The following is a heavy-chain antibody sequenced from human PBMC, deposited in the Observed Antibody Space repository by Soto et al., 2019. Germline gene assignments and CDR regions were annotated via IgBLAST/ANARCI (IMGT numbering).Heavy chain of an antibody. CDR2: ISYDGNNK. D-gene: IGHD4-17*01. V-gene: IGHV3-30*18. CDR1: GFIFSTYG. Sequence: GGSLRLSCAASGFIFSTYGMHWVRQAPGKGLEWLSVISYDGNNKYYADSVKGRFTISRDNSKNTLWLQMDSLRTEDTAVYYCAKDLLLTTITTVGDWGQGTLVTVSS. J-gene: IGHJ4*02. CDR3: AKDLLLTTITTVGD.